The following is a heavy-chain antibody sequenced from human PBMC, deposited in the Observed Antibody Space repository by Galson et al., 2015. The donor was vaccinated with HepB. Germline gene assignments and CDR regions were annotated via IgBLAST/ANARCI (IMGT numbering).Heavy chain of an antibody. D-gene: IGHD5-18*01. CDR3: ARELNTATSSCALDI. CDR1: GGTFSSYA. V-gene: IGHV1-69*13. J-gene: IGHJ3*02. Sequence: SVKVSCKASGGTFSSYAISWVRQAPGQGLEWMGGIIPIFGTANYAQKFQGRVTITADESTSTAYMELSSLRSEDTAVYYCARELNTATSSCALDIWGQGTMVTVSS. CDR2: IIPIFGTA.